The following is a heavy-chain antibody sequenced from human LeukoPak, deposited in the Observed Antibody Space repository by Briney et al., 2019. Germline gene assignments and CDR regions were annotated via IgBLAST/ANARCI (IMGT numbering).Heavy chain of an antibody. CDR3: ARGYGSGGTCYLVENWFDP. Sequence: ASVKLSCKASGYTFTVYYMYWVRQAPGQGLEWMGRINPNSGDTDYAENFQGRVTMTRDTSISTAYMELTNLRSDATAVYYCARGYGSGGTCYLVENWFDPWGQGTLVTVSS. V-gene: IGHV1-2*06. CDR1: GYTFTVYY. CDR2: INPNSGDT. D-gene: IGHD2-15*01. J-gene: IGHJ5*02.